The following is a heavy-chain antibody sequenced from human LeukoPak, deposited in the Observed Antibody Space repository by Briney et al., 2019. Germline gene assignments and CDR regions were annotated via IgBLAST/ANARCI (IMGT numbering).Heavy chain of an antibody. CDR1: GGSISSYY. V-gene: IGHV4-59*08. Sequence: SETLSLTCTVSGGSISSYYWSWIRQPPGKGLEWIGYIYYSGSTNYNPSLKSRVTISVDTSKNQFSLKLGSVTAADTAVYYCARFKQRSGGSWTYFDYWGQGTLVTASS. CDR2: IYYSGST. D-gene: IGHD2-15*01. J-gene: IGHJ4*02. CDR3: ARFKQRSGGSWTYFDY.